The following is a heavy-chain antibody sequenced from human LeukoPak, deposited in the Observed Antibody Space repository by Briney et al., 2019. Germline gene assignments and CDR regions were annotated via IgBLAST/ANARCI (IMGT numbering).Heavy chain of an antibody. J-gene: IGHJ5*02. CDR1: GYTFTSYG. V-gene: IGHV1-18*01. D-gene: IGHD1-26*01. CDR3: ARDLKVAWELHGNWFDP. CDR2: ISAYNGNT. Sequence: ASVKVSCKASGYTFTSYGISWVRQAPGQGLEGMGWISAYNGNTNYAQKLQGRVTMTPDPSTSTAYLELRSLTSDDTAVYCCARDLKVAWELHGNWFDPWGQGTLVTVSS.